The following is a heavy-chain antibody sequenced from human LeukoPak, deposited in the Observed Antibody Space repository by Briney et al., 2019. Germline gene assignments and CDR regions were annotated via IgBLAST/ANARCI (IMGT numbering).Heavy chain of an antibody. D-gene: IGHD3-22*01. V-gene: IGHV3-30-3*01. J-gene: IGHJ4*02. CDR2: ISYDGSNK. CDR1: GFTFSSYA. Sequence: GGSLRLSCAASGFTFSSYAMHWARQAPGKGLEWVAVISYDGSNKYYADSVKGRFTISRDNSKNTLYLQMNSLRAEDTAVYYCARDPYYYDSSGYPDYWGQGTLVTVSS. CDR3: ARDPYYYDSSGYPDY.